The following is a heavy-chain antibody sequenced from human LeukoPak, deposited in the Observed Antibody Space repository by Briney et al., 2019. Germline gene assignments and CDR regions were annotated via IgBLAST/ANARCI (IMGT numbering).Heavy chain of an antibody. CDR2: IIPIFGIA. CDR3: ARDGRSSTSYNWFDP. D-gene: IGHD2-2*01. CDR1: GGTFSSYA. Sequence: SVKVSCKASGGTFSSYAISWVRQAPGQGLEWMGRIIPIFGIANYAQKFQGRVTITADKSTSTAYMELCSLRSEDTAVYYCARDGRSSTSYNWFDPWGQGTLVTVSS. V-gene: IGHV1-69*04. J-gene: IGHJ5*02.